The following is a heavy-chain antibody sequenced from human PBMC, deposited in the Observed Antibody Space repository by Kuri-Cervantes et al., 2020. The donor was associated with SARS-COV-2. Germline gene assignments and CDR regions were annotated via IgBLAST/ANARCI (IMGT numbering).Heavy chain of an antibody. CDR1: GFTFRSYW. CDR3: ARSQGEWDLLVPIAY. Sequence: GGSLRLSCAVSGFTFRSYWMSWVRQAPGKGLEYVANINQDGSATYYVDSVKGRFTISRDNSKNTLYLQMNNLRADDTAVCYCARSQGEWDLLVPIAYWGRGTLVTVSS. V-gene: IGHV3-7*05. D-gene: IGHD1-26*01. CDR2: INQDGSAT. J-gene: IGHJ4*02.